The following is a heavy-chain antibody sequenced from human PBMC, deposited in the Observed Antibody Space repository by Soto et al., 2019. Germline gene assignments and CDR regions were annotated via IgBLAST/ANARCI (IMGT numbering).Heavy chain of an antibody. CDR1: GFTFSSYA. J-gene: IGHJ2*01. D-gene: IGHD7-27*01. V-gene: IGHV3-30-3*01. CDR2: ISYDGSNK. CDR3: ARDLTGDVTGYFDL. Sequence: QVQLVESGGGVVQPGRSLRLSCAASGFTFSSYAMHWVRQAPGKGLEWVAVISYDGSNKYYADSVKGRFTISRDNSKNTLYLQMNSLRAEDTAVYYCARDLTGDVTGYFDLWGRGTLVTVSS.